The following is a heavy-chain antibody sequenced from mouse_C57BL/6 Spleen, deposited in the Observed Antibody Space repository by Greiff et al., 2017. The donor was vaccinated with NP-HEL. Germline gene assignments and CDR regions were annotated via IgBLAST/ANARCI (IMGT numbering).Heavy chain of an antibody. D-gene: IGHD1-1*01. Sequence: EVQLQQSGAELVRPGASVKLSCTASGFNIKDDYMHWVKQRPEQGLEWIGWIDPENGDTEYASKFQGKATITADTSSNTAYLQLSSLTSEDTAVYYCTTSTGGDYYGSRTGYYAMDYWGQGTSVTVSS. CDR3: TTSTGGDYYGSRTGYYAMDY. CDR1: GFNIKDDY. J-gene: IGHJ4*01. CDR2: IDPENGDT. V-gene: IGHV14-4*01.